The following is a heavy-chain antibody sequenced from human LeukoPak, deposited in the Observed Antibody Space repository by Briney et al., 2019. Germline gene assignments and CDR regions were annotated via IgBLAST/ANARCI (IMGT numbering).Heavy chain of an antibody. D-gene: IGHD1-7*01. CDR3: ARYNWNYADY. CDR1: GGSISSSSYY. CDR2: IYYSGST. Sequence: SETLSLTCTVSGGSISSSSYYWGWIRQPPGKGLEWLGSIYYSGSTYYNPSLKSRVTISVDTSKNQFSLKLSSVTAADTALYYCARYNWNYADYWGQGTLVTVSS. J-gene: IGHJ4*02. V-gene: IGHV4-39*07.